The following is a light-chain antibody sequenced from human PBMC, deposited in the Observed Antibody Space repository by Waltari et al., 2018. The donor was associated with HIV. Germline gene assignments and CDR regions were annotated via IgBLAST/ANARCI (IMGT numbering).Light chain of an antibody. CDR3: QQSYSTPYT. Sequence: DIQMTQSPSSLYAYVGDRVTITCRASQSISSYLNWYQQKPGKAPKLLIYAASSLQSGVPSRFSGSGSGTEFTLTISSLQPEDFATYYCQQSYSTPYTFGQGTKLEIK. J-gene: IGKJ2*01. CDR2: AAS. V-gene: IGKV1-39*01. CDR1: QSISSY.